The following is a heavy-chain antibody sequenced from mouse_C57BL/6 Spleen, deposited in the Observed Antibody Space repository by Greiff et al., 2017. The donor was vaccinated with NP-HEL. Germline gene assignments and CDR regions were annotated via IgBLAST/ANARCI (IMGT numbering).Heavy chain of an antibody. V-gene: IGHV1-54*01. Sequence: QVQLQQSGAELVRPGTSVKVSCKASGYAFTNYLIEWVKQRPGQGLEWIGVINPGSGGTNYNEKFKGKATLTADKSSSTAYMQLSSLTSEDSAVYFCAGHDSAWFAYWGQGTLVTVSA. D-gene: IGHD2-12*01. CDR2: INPGSGGT. CDR3: AGHDSAWFAY. J-gene: IGHJ3*01. CDR1: GYAFTNYL.